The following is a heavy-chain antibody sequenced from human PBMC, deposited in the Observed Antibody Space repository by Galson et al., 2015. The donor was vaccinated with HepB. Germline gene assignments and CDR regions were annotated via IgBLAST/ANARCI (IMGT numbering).Heavy chain of an antibody. Sequence: SVKVSCKASGGTFSSYAISWVRQAPGQGLEWMGGIIPIFGTANYAQKFQGRVTITADESTSTAYMELSSLRSEDTAVYYCARDLFLRGGPMNWGQGTMVTVSS. J-gene: IGHJ3*01. CDR1: GGTFSSYA. V-gene: IGHV1-69*13. D-gene: IGHD3-22*01. CDR2: IIPIFGTA. CDR3: ARDLFLRGGPMN.